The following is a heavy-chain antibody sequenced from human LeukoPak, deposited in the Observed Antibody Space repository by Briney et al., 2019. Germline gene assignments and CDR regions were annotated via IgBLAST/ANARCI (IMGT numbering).Heavy chain of an antibody. CDR1: GFTVSSNY. J-gene: IGHJ4*02. CDR2: IYSGGST. V-gene: IGHV3-53*01. CDR3: AREDYYGSGSYGGLDY. D-gene: IGHD3-10*01. Sequence: GGSLRLSCAASGFTVSSNYMSWVRQAPGKGLEWVSVIYSGGSTYYADSVKGRFTISRDNSKNTVYLQMNSLRAEDTAVYYCAREDYYGSGSYGGLDYWGQGTLVTVSS.